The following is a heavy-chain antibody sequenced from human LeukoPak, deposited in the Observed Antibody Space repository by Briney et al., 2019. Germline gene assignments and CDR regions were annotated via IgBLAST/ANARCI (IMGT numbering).Heavy chain of an antibody. Sequence: GGSLRLSCAASGFTFSSYAMSWVRQAPGRGLEWVSAVSGSGGGTYYADSVKGRFTISRDNSKNTVYLQMNSLRAEDTAVYYCARDFRGYYYGPTYYYYGMDVWGQGTTVTVSS. CDR1: GFTFSSYA. V-gene: IGHV3-23*01. CDR2: VSGSGGGT. D-gene: IGHD5-18*01. J-gene: IGHJ6*02. CDR3: ARDFRGYYYGPTYYYYGMDV.